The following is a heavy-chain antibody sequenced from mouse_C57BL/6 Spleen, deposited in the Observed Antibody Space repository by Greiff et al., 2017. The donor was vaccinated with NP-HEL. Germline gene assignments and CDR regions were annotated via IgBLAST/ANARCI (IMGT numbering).Heavy chain of an antibody. J-gene: IGHJ4*01. Sequence: EVQRVESGGGLVKPGGSLKLSCAASGFTFSSYAMSWVRQTPEKRLEWVATISDGGSYTYYPDNVKGRFTSSRDNAKNNLYLQMSHLKSEDTAMYYCARVTTVVALYAMDYWGQGTSVTVSS. CDR2: ISDGGSYT. D-gene: IGHD1-1*01. CDR1: GFTFSSYA. V-gene: IGHV5-4*01. CDR3: ARVTTVVALYAMDY.